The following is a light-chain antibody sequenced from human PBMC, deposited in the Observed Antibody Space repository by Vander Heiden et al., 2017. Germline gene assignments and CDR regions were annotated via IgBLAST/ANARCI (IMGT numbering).Light chain of an antibody. J-gene: IGKJ5*01. CDR2: LGS. Sequence: VMTQSPLSLPVTPGEPASISCRSSQSLLHSNGYNYLDWYLQKPGQSPQLLIYLGSNRASGVPDRFSGSGSGTDFTLKISRVEAEDVGVYYCMQALQTPITFGQGTRLEIK. CDR3: MQALQTPIT. V-gene: IGKV2-28*01. CDR1: QSLLHSNGYNY.